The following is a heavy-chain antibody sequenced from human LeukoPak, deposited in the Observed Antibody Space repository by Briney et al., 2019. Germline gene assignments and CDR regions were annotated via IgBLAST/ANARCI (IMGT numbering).Heavy chain of an antibody. J-gene: IGHJ4*02. Sequence: ASVKVSCKASGYTFTRYGISWVRQAPGQGLEWMGWISAYNGNTNYAQKLQGRVTMTTDTSTSTAYMDLRSLRSDDTAVYYCARDFGYCSDDRCYAFDYWGQGTLVTVAS. D-gene: IGHD2-15*01. V-gene: IGHV1-18*01. CDR2: ISAYNGNT. CDR3: ARDFGYCSDDRCYAFDY. CDR1: GYTFTRYG.